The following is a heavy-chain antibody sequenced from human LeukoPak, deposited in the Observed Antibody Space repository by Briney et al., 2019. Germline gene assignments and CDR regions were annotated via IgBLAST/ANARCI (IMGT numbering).Heavy chain of an antibody. CDR1: GGTFSSYA. V-gene: IGHV1-69*04. D-gene: IGHD3-3*01. J-gene: IGHJ6*02. Sequence: SVKVSCKASGGTFSSYAISWVRQAPGQGLEWMGRIIPIFGIANYAQKFQGRVTITADKSTSTAYMELSSLRSEDTAVYHCARDSTRYYDFWSDYYYYGMDVWGQGTTVTVSS. CDR3: ARDSTRYYDFWSDYYYYGMDV. CDR2: IIPIFGIA.